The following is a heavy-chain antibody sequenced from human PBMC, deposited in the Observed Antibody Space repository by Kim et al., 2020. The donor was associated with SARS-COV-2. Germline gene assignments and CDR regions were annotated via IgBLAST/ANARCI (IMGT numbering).Heavy chain of an antibody. CDR3: ARHPPGFGTDY. CDR1: GGSISSSSYY. J-gene: IGHJ4*02. Sequence: SETLSLTCTVSGGSISSSSYYWGWIRQPPGKGLEWIGSIYYSGSTYYNPSLKSRVTISVDTSKNQFSLKLSSVTAADTAVYYCARHPPGFGTDYWGQGTLVTVSS. D-gene: IGHD3-10*01. CDR2: IYYSGST. V-gene: IGHV4-39*01.